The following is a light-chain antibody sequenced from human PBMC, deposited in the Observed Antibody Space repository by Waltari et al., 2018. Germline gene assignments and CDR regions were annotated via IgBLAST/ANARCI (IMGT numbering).Light chain of an antibody. Sequence: QSALTQPASMSGSPGQSITISCTGTSDDVGDYNLVSWYQHHPGRAPKLIIYDVNKWPSLVSNRFSGSKSGNTASLTISGLQAEDEAEYYCSSYTSDSTYVFGTGTKVTVL. J-gene: IGLJ1*01. CDR2: DVN. CDR3: SSYTSDSTYV. V-gene: IGLV2-14*03. CDR1: SDDVGDYNL.